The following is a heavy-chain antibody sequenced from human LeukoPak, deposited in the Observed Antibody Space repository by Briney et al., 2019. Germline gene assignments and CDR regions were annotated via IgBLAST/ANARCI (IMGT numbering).Heavy chain of an antibody. D-gene: IGHD3-22*01. CDR3: ARDLRQYYDTSDNWFDP. J-gene: IGHJ5*02. V-gene: IGHV3-74*01. CDR2: INSDGINT. CDR1: GFTFSSYA. Sequence: GGSLRLSCAASGFTFSSYAMSWVRQAPGKGLVWVSRINSDGINTSYADSVKGRFTISRDNAKNTLNLQMNSLRAEDTAVYYCARDLRQYYDTSDNWFDPWGQGTLVTVSS.